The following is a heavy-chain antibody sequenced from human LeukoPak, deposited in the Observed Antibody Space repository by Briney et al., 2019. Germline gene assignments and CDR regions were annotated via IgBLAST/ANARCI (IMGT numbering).Heavy chain of an antibody. V-gene: IGHV3-7*01. CDR1: GFTFTNYW. D-gene: IGHD2/OR15-2a*01. CDR2: IKADGSEK. CDR3: AKDNFQGGRLFDY. J-gene: IGHJ4*02. Sequence: QPGGSLRLSCAASGFTFTNYWMSWVRQAPGKGLEWVANIKADGSEKFYVDSVKGRFTISRDNSKNTLYLQMNSLRAEDTAVYYCAKDNFQGGRLFDYWGQGTLVTVSS.